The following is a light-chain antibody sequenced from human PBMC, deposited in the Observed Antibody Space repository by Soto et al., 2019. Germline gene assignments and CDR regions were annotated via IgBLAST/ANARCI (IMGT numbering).Light chain of an antibody. V-gene: IGLV2-18*02. CDR3: SSKTSSSPL. CDR2: EVT. Sequence: QPALTQPPSVSGSPGQSVTISCTGTSSDVGSYNRVSWYQQSPGTAPKLMIYEVTNRPSGVPDRFSGSKSGNTASLTISGLQAEDEADYYCSSKTSSSPLFGGGTKLTVL. CDR1: SSDVGSYNR. J-gene: IGLJ2*01.